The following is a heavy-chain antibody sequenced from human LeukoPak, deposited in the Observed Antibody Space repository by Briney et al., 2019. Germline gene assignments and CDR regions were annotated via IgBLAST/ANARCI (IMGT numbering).Heavy chain of an antibody. V-gene: IGHV3-9*01. J-gene: IGHJ4*02. Sequence: PGGSLRLSCAASGFTFDDYAMHWVRQAPGKGLEWVSGISWNSGSMDYADSVKGRFTISRDNAKNSLYLQMNSLRAEDTAVYYCARVEYSSSSVYFDYWGQGTLVTVSS. CDR3: ARVEYSSSSVYFDY. D-gene: IGHD6-6*01. CDR1: GFTFDDYA. CDR2: ISWNSGSM.